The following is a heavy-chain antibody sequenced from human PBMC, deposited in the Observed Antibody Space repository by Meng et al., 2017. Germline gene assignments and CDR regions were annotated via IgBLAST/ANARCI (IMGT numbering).Heavy chain of an antibody. CDR2: LNPHSGGT. D-gene: IGHD6-19*01. J-gene: IGHJ5*02. V-gene: IGHV1-2*02. Sequence: VQAGVAGAEADTPGASVTVSFTAPGYTSSAYDLHCVRQAPGKGHEWRGGLNPHSGGTYCAKTFQGRVTLTSDTSISKAYMELSRLRSDDTAMYYCARRVAVAGNTSRVRWFDPWGQGTLVTVSS. CDR3: ARRVAVAGNTSRVRWFDP. CDR1: GYTSSAYD.